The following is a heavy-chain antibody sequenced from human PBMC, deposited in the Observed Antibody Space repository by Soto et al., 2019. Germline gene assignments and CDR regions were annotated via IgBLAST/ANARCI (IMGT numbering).Heavy chain of an antibody. CDR1: GGSSSTYD. CDR3: ASDRSSGWDQGYGMDV. CDR2: IYYSGST. J-gene: IGHJ6*02. Sequence: SETLSLTCTVSGGSSSTYDGSWMRQPPGKGLEWIGYIYYSGSTSYNPSLKSRVTISVDTSKNQFSLKLRSVTAADTAVYYCASDRSSGWDQGYGMDVWGQGTTVTVSS. V-gene: IGHV4-59*01. D-gene: IGHD6-19*01.